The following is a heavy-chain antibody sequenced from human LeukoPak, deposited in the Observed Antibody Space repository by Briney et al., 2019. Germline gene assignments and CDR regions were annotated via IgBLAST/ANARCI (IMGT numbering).Heavy chain of an antibody. V-gene: IGHV4-34*01. D-gene: IGHD4-17*01. CDR1: GGSLGGFY. CDR3: ARSDDHGDPYGPDY. Sequence: SETLSLTCTVYGGSLGGFYWSWIRQSPGEGLEWIGEIDKSGITKYNPSLKSRVTMSVDTSKTQFTLRLSSVTAADTAVYYCARSDDHGDPYGPDYWDQGALVTVSS. J-gene: IGHJ4*02. CDR2: IDKSGIT.